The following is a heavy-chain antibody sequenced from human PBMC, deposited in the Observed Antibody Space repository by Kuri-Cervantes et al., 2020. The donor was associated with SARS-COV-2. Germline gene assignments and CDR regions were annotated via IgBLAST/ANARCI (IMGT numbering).Heavy chain of an antibody. J-gene: IGHJ4*02. V-gene: IGHV4-38-2*01. CDR1: GYSISSGYY. CDR2: IYHSGST. CDR3: ARQGGYSSSSLDY. Sequence: SETLSLTCAVSGYSISSGYYWGWIRQPPGKGLEWIGSIYHSGSTYYNPSLKSRVTISVDTSKNQFSLKLSSVTAADTAVYYCARQGGYSSSSLDYWGQGNLVTVSS. D-gene: IGHD6-6*01.